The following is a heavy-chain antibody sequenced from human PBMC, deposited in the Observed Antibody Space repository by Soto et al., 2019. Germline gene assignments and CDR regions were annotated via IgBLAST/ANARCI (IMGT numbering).Heavy chain of an antibody. V-gene: IGHV3-23*01. D-gene: IGHD3-22*01. CDR1: GFTFSSYA. J-gene: IGHJ4*02. Sequence: EVQLLESGGGLVQPGGSLRLSCAASGFTFSSYAMSWVRQAPGKGLEWVSAINNSGGSTYYADSVKGRFTISRDNSKNPLYLQMNSLRAEDTAVYYCAKFSYDSSGYLFDYWGQGTLVTVSS. CDR2: INNSGGST. CDR3: AKFSYDSSGYLFDY.